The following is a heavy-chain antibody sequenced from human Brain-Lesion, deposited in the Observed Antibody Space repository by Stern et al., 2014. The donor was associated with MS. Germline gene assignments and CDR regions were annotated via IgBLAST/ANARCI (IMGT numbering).Heavy chain of an antibody. CDR3: ARDITGSSAYFAY. CDR2: ISWNSGTM. J-gene: IGHJ4*02. V-gene: IGHV3-9*01. CDR1: GFTFDDYA. Sequence: EVQLEESGGDLVQPGRSLRLSCAAFGFTFDDYAMHWVRQTPGKGLEWVAGISWNSGTMGYADSVKGRFTTSRDNAYSSLYLQMNSLRPEDTALYYCARDITGSSAYFAYWGQGTLVTVSS. D-gene: IGHD1-14*01.